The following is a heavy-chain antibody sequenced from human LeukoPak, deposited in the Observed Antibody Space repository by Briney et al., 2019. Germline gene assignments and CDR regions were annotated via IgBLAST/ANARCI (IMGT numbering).Heavy chain of an antibody. CDR3: VRRSYYGDFDF. V-gene: IGHV3-21*06. D-gene: IGHD3-22*01. Sequence: GGSLRLSCADYGFTFSSYSMNWVRQAPGGGLGWVSFICTSSSYIYYAHSVKGRFTISRENAKNSLSLQMNSLRAEDTSIYFCVRRSYYGDFDFWGQGTLVTVSS. J-gene: IGHJ4*02. CDR2: ICTSSSYI. CDR1: GFTFSSYS.